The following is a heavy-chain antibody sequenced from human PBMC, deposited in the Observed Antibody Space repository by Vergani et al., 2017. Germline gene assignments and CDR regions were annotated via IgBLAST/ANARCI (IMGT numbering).Heavy chain of an antibody. CDR1: GFSFRGHG. Sequence: QVHLVESGGGVVQPGRSLTLSCVASGFSFRGHGMHWVRQAPGKGLEWVAMISYDGDRRDYGDFAKGRFTISRDSSKTVYLQMNSLRVEDTAMYFCAKDYGGYYDYVWGSYRGPYFDYWGQGTLVTVSS. J-gene: IGHJ4*02. CDR2: ISYDGDRR. D-gene: IGHD3-16*02. CDR3: AKDYGGYYDYVWGSYRGPYFDY. V-gene: IGHV3-30*18.